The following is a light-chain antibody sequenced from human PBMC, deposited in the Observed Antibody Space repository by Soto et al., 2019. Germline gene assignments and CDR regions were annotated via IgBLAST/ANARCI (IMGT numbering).Light chain of an antibody. CDR3: QHYNNWPPYT. V-gene: IGKV3-15*01. Sequence: EIVMTQSLATLSVSPGERATLSCRASQSVRSNLAWYQQKPGQAPRLLIYGASTRATGIPARFSGSGSGTEFTLTISSLQSEDFAVYYCQHYNNWPPYTFGQGTRLEIK. J-gene: IGKJ2*01. CDR2: GAS. CDR1: QSVRSN.